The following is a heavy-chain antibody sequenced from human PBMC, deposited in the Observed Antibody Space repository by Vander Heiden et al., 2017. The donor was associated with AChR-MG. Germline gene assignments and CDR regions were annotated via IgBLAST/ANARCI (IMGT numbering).Heavy chain of an antibody. CDR2: ISGSGGST. J-gene: IGHJ4*02. CDR3: AKDTVLNGDYGAVQYYFDY. D-gene: IGHD4-17*01. CDR1: GFTFSSYA. V-gene: IGHV3-23*01. Sequence: EVQLLESGGGLVQPGGSLRLSCAASGFTFSSYAMSWVRQAAGKGLEWVSDISGSGGSTYYADSVKGRFTISRDNSKNTLYLQMNSLRAEDTAVYYCAKDTVLNGDYGAVQYYFDYWGQGTLVTVSS.